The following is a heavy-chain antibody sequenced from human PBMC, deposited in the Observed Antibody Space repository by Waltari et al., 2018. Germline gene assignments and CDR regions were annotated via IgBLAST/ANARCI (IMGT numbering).Heavy chain of an antibody. J-gene: IGHJ4*02. D-gene: IGHD2-15*01. Sequence: QLQLQQSGPGLVKPSESLSLTCAVSYDPMGERDFGSWVRQSPGQGLEWIGQVHRSGRTNCNPSLARRVTISVDTSKNQFSLKVPSPTAADTAMYYCARDRGRGLYLDSWGPGTLVTVSP. CDR1: YDPMGERDF. CDR2: VHRSGRT. CDR3: ARDRGRGLYLDS. V-gene: IGHV4-4*02.